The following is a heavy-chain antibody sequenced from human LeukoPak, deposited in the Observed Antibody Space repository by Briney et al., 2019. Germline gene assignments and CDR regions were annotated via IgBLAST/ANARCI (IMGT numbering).Heavy chain of an antibody. CDR3: ARYCSSTSCYPRLYYMDV. Sequence: SETLSLTCTISGGSISSYSWSWIRPPPGKGLEWIGDIYYSGNTNYSPSLKSRVTISVDTSKKQFSLKLSSVTAADTAVYHCARYCSSTSCYPRLYYMDVWGKGITVTVSS. D-gene: IGHD2-2*01. CDR1: GGSISSYS. CDR2: IYYSGNT. J-gene: IGHJ6*03. V-gene: IGHV4-59*01.